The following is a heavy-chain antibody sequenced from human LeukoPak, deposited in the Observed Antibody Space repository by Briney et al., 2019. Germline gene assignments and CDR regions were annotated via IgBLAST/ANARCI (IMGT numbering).Heavy chain of an antibody. V-gene: IGHV3-7*01. CDR3: AKDLYGDYEYYFDY. CDR2: IKQDGSEK. D-gene: IGHD4-17*01. CDR1: GFTFSSYW. J-gene: IGHJ4*02. Sequence: GGSLRLSCAASGFTFSSYWMSWIRQAPGKVLEWVANIKQDGSEKYYVDSVKGRFTISRDNAKNSLYLQMNSLRAEDTAVYYCAKDLYGDYEYYFDYWGQGTLVTVSS.